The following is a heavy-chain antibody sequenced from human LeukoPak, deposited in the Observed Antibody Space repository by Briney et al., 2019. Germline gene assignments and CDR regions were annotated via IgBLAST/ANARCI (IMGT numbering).Heavy chain of an antibody. CDR2: INHSGST. Sequence: KPSETLSLTCAVYGGSFSGYYWSWIRQPPGKGLEWSGEINHSGSTNYNPSLKRRVTMSLDTSKNQVSLNLSSVAAAHTAAYYCARGPGPIWFGELTPYYYYYYYMDVWGKGTTVTISS. V-gene: IGHV4-34*01. D-gene: IGHD3-10*01. CDR1: GGSFSGYY. CDR3: ARGPGPIWFGELTPYYYYYYYMDV. J-gene: IGHJ6*03.